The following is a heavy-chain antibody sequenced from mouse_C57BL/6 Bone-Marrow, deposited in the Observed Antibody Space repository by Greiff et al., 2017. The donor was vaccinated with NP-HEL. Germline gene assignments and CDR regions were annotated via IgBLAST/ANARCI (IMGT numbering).Heavy chain of an antibody. Sequence: EVKLQESVAELVRPGASVKLSCTASGFNIKNTYMHWVKQRPEQGLEWIGRIDPANGNTKYAPKFQGKATITADTSSNTAYLQLSSLTSEDTAIYYCARRDYGRKWYFDVWGTGTTVTVSS. J-gene: IGHJ1*03. CDR3: ARRDYGRKWYFDV. D-gene: IGHD1-1*01. V-gene: IGHV14-3*01. CDR1: GFNIKNTY. CDR2: IDPANGNT.